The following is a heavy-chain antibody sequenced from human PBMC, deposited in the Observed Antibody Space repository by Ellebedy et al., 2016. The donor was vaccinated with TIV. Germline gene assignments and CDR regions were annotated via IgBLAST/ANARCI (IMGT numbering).Heavy chain of an antibody. CDR1: GFTFSIYS. D-gene: IGHD2-8*01. V-gene: IGHV3-48*01. J-gene: IGHJ4*02. CDR3: ARVSGKYYFDY. CDR2: ISSAGSAI. Sequence: GGSLRLXXAASGFTFSIYSMNWVRQATGKGLEWLSYISSAGSAIHYADSVKGRFTISRDNARNSLYLQMNSLRAEDTAVYYCARVSGKYYFDYWGQGTPVTVSS.